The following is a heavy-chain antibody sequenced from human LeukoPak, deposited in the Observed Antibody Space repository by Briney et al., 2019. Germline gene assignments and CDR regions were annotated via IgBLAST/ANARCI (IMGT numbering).Heavy chain of an antibody. V-gene: IGHV1-2*02. D-gene: IGHD6-19*01. CDR3: ASIPGIAVAAGY. J-gene: IGHJ4*02. CDR2: INPNSGGT. CDR1: GYTFTGYY. Sequence: ASVKLSCKASGYTFTGYYMHWVRQAPGQGLEWMGWINPNSGGTNYAQKFQGRVTMTRDTSISTAYMELSRLRSDDTAVYYCASIPGIAVAAGYWGQGTLVTVSS.